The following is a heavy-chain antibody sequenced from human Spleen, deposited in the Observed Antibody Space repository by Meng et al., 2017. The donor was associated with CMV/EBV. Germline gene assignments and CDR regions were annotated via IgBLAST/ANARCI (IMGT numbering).Heavy chain of an antibody. D-gene: IGHD3-22*01. CDR1: GGSISSGDYY. CDR3: ARDRWYYYDSSGYYYSP. Sequence: QVQLQESGPGLVKPSETLFLTCTVSGGSISSGDYYWSWIRQPPGKGLEWIGYIYYSGSTYYNPSLKSRVTISVDTSKNQFSLKLSSVTAADTAVYYCARDRWYYYDSSGYYYSPRGQGTLVTVS. V-gene: IGHV4-30-4*08. J-gene: IGHJ5*02. CDR2: IYYSGST.